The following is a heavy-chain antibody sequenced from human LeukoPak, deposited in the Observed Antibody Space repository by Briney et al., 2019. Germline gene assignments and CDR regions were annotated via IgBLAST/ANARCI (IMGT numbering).Heavy chain of an antibody. CDR3: ARVGYCSGGSCYSAGNFDY. D-gene: IGHD2-15*01. J-gene: IGHJ4*02. V-gene: IGHV1-18*01. CDR2: ISAYNGNT. CDR1: GYTFTSYG. Sequence: ASVKVSCKASGYTFTSYGISGVRQAPGQGLEWMGWISAYNGNTNYAQKLQGRVTMTTDTSTSTAYMELRSLRSDDTAVYYCARVGYCSGGSCYSAGNFDYWGQGTLVTVSS.